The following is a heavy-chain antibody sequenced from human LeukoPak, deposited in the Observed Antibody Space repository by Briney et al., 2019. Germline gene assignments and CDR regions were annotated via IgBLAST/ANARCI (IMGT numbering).Heavy chain of an antibody. CDR3: ARSGGFSYGYHEFDY. Sequence: GGSLRLSCAASGFIFSRFTMHWVRQAPGRGLEYVSAISSNGDTTYYANSVNGRFTISRDNSKNTVSLEVGSLRAEDMAVYYCARSGGFSYGYHEFDYWGQGALVTVSS. CDR1: GFIFSRFT. D-gene: IGHD5-18*01. V-gene: IGHV3-64*01. J-gene: IGHJ4*02. CDR2: ISSNGDTT.